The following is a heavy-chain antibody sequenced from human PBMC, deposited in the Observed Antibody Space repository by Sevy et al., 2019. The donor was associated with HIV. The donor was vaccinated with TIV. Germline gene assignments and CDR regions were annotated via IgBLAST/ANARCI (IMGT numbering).Heavy chain of an antibody. CDR2: ISGSGGTT. V-gene: IGHV3-23*01. CDR1: GFTFSSYA. CDR3: AKNPGVGSYYYMDV. D-gene: IGHD1-26*01. Sequence: GGSLRLSCAASGFTFSSYAMSWVRQAPGKGLEWVSSISGSGGTTNYADSVKGRFTVSRDNSKNTLYLQINSLRVEDTAVYYCAKNPGVGSYYYMDVWGKGTTVTVSS. J-gene: IGHJ6*03.